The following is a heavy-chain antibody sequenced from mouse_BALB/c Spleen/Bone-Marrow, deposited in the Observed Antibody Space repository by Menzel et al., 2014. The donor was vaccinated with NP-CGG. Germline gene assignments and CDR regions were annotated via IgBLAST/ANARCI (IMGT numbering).Heavy chain of an antibody. J-gene: IGHJ3*01. D-gene: IGHD1-2*01. CDR2: INPDSNTI. CDR1: GFDFSGFW. CDR3: ARLGYYGSFAY. Sequence: VQLKESGGGLVQPGGSPKLSCAAPGFDFSGFWMSWVRQAPGRGLEWIGEINPDSNTINYSPSLKDKFIISRDNAKNTLYLQMSKVRSEDTALYYCARLGYYGSFAYWGQGTLVTVSA. V-gene: IGHV4-1*02.